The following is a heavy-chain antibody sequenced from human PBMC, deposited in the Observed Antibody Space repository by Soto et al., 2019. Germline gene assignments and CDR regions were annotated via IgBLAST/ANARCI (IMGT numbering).Heavy chain of an antibody. D-gene: IGHD4-17*01. CDR1: GGSVREYY. J-gene: IGHJ4*02. Sequence: PSETLFPTFNVSGGSVREYYWSWIRQAPGKGLEWIGYIHERGVTNYNPSLKSRVTMSVDTSKNQFSLTLRSVHTADTAIYFCARDPAGDYGHWGRGTLVTVSS. CDR3: ARDPAGDYGH. CDR2: IHERGVT. V-gene: IGHV4-59*02.